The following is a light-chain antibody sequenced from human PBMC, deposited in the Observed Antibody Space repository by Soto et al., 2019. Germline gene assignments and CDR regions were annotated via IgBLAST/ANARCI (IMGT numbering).Light chain of an antibody. CDR1: QYVSATY. J-gene: IGKJ2*01. Sequence: EIVLTQSPGTLSLSPGERATLSCRASQYVSATYLSWLQQRPGQAPRLLVFGASTRATGIPERFSGSGSGTDFTLTVSSLEPEDFAVYYCNQYATSPYTFGQGAKLE. CDR3: NQYATSPYT. V-gene: IGKV3-20*01. CDR2: GAS.